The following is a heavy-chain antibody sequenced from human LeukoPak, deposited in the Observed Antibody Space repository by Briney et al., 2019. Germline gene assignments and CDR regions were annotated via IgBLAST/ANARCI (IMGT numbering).Heavy chain of an antibody. CDR2: INPNSGGT. J-gene: IGHJ4*02. D-gene: IGHD3-9*01. Sequence: ASVKVSCKASGYTFTGDYMHWVRQGPGQGGEWMGRINPNSGGTNYAQKCQGRVTITRDTTISTEYIEMSRLRAEDTAVYYCARDRDILTGSGYYFDYWGQGTLVTVSS. V-gene: IGHV1-2*06. CDR1: GYTFTGDY. CDR3: ARDRDILTGSGYYFDY.